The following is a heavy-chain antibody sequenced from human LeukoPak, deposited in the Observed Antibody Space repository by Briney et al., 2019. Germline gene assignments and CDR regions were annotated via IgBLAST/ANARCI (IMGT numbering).Heavy chain of an antibody. Sequence: SETLSLTCTVSGGSISSYYWSWIRQPPGKGLEWIGYIYYSGSTNYNPSLKSRVTISVDTSKNQFSLKLSSVTAADTAVYYCARVSPPEVVGSYDSPVRAPYYFDYWGQGTLVTVSS. CDR3: ARVSPPEVVGSYDSPVRAPYYFDY. D-gene: IGHD5-12*01. V-gene: IGHV4-59*01. CDR2: IYYSGST. J-gene: IGHJ4*02. CDR1: GGSISSYY.